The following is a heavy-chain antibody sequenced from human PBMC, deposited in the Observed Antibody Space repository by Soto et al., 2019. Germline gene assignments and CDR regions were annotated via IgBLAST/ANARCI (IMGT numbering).Heavy chain of an antibody. Sequence: APVEATSKAPRFSFTSNSMHSVRHAPGKGLEWMGIINPSGGSTSYAQKFQGRVTMTRNTSISTAYMELSSLRSEDTAVYYCARGRVDAGGSMWVRDVWGQGTTVTVSS. J-gene: IGHJ6*02. CDR3: ARGRVDAGGSMWVRDV. CDR2: INPSGGST. D-gene: IGHD3-10*02. V-gene: IGHV1-46*01. CDR1: RFSFTSNS.